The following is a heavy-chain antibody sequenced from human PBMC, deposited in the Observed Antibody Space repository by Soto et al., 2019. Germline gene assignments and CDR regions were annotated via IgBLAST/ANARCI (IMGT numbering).Heavy chain of an antibody. CDR2: INPNSGGT. D-gene: IGHD3-22*01. CDR3: ARSGDYYDSSGYYYDYGMDV. V-gene: IGHV1-2*04. J-gene: IGHJ6*04. CDR1: GYTFTGYY. Sequence: ASVKVSCKASGYTFTGYYMHWVRQAPGQGLEWMGWINPNSGGTNYAQKFQGWVTMTRDTSISTAYMELSRLRSDDTAVYYCARSGDYYDSSGYYYDYGMDVWGKGTTVTVSS.